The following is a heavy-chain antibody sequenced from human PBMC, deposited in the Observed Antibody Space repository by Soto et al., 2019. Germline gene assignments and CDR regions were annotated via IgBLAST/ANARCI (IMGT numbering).Heavy chain of an antibody. Sequence: QVQVVESGGGVVQPGRSLRLSCAASGFTFSTYAMHWVRHAPGKGLEWVAVISYDGSNEYYVDSVKGRFTISRDNSKNTLYLQMNSLRDEDTAVYYWERGSAGHYNSGTLLDWGQGTLVTVS. CDR3: ERGSAGHYNSGTLLD. CDR2: ISYDGSNE. D-gene: IGHD3-10*01. J-gene: IGHJ4*02. V-gene: IGHV3-30-3*01. CDR1: GFTFSTYA.